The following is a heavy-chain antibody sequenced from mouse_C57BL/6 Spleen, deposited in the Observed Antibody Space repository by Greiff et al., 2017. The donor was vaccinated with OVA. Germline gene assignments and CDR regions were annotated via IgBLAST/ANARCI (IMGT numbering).Heavy chain of an antibody. CDR3: TLYDYDGAY. CDR2: IDPENGDT. D-gene: IGHD2-4*01. CDR1: GFNIKDDY. Sequence: VQLQQSGAELVRPGASVKLSCTASGFNIKDDYMHWVKQRPGQGLEWIGWIDPENGDTEYASKFQGKATITADTSSNTAYLQLSSLTSEDTAVYYCTLYDYDGAYWGQGTLVTVSA. V-gene: IGHV14-4*01. J-gene: IGHJ3*01.